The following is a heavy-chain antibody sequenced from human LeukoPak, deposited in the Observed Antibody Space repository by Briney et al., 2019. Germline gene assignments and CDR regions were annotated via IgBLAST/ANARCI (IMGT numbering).Heavy chain of an antibody. Sequence: PGGSLRLSCAASEFNFSNYGMHWVRQPPGKGLEWVAVIWYDGSNKYYADSVKGRFTISRDNSKDTLYVQMNSLRAEDTAMYYCTANFDFWGQGTLVTVSS. CDR3: TANFDF. D-gene: IGHD2-21*02. CDR2: IWYDGSNK. V-gene: IGHV3-33*01. CDR1: EFNFSNYG. J-gene: IGHJ4*02.